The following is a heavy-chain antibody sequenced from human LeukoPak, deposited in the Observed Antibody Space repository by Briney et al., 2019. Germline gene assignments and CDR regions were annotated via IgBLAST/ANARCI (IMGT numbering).Heavy chain of an antibody. V-gene: IGHV3-48*03. CDR1: GFTFSSYE. J-gene: IGHJ3*02. Sequence: PGGSLRLSCAASGFTFSSYEMNWVRQAPGKGLEWVSYISSSGSTIYYADSVKGRFTISRDNAKNSLYLQMNSLRAEDTAVYYCARAGGGNPIGAFDIWGQGTMVTVSS. CDR3: ARAGGGNPIGAFDI. D-gene: IGHD4-23*01. CDR2: ISSSGSTI.